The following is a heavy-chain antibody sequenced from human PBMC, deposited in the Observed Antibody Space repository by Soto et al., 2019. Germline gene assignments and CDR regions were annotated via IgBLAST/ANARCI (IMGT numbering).Heavy chain of an antibody. Sequence: GGSLRLSCTASGFTFGDYAMSWFRQAPGKGLEWVGFIRSKAHGGTTEYAASVKGRFTISRDDSKSIAYLQMNSLKTEDTAVYYCTRTYSSSWIRRDDYWGQGTLVTVSS. CDR1: GFTFGDYA. D-gene: IGHD6-13*01. CDR3: TRTYSSSWIRRDDY. J-gene: IGHJ4*02. CDR2: IRSKAHGGTT. V-gene: IGHV3-49*03.